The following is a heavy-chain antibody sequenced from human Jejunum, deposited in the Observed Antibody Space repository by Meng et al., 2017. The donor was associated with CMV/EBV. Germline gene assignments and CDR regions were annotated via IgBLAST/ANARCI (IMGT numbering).Heavy chain of an antibody. CDR3: ARATAGPPPPLRFLGFDP. V-gene: IGHV4-31*02. D-gene: IGHD3-3*01. Sequence: GVSYWGWIGQHPGKGLEWIGNIYYGGGTYYNPSLKSRVTIPVDTSKNQFSLKLSSVTPAATAVYYCARATAGPPPPLRFLGFDPWGQGTLVTVSS. CDR1: GVSY. CDR2: IYYGGGT. J-gene: IGHJ5*02.